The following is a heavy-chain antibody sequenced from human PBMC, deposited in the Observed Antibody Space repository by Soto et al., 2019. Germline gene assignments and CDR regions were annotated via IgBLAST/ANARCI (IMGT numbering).Heavy chain of an antibody. J-gene: IGHJ3*02. CDR3: AKDLLHRGFDI. Sequence: EVQLVESGGGLVQPGGSLRLSCAASGFTFSSYAMSWVRQAPGKGLEWISAIRVSGGTTYYTDSVKGRFTISRDNSKNTLYLQMNRLRAEDTAVYYCAKDLLHRGFDIWGQGTMVTVSS. CDR1: GFTFSSYA. CDR2: IRVSGGTT. V-gene: IGHV3-23*04.